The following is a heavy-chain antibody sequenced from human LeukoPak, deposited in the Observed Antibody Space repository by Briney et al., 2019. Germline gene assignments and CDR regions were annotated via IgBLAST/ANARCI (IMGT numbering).Heavy chain of an antibody. V-gene: IGHV1-2*02. Sequence: ASVKVSCKASGHTFTGYYMHWVRQAPGQGLEWMGWINPNSGGTNYAQKFQGRVTMTRDASISTAYMELSRLRSDDTAVYYCARDVNYCSSTSCYVNWFDPWGQGTLVTVSS. CDR2: INPNSGGT. CDR1: GHTFTGYY. J-gene: IGHJ5*02. CDR3: ARDVNYCSSTSCYVNWFDP. D-gene: IGHD2-2*01.